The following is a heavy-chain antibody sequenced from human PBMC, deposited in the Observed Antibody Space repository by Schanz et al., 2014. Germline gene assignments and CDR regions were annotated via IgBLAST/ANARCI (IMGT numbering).Heavy chain of an antibody. CDR2: IYYSGST. V-gene: IGHV4-59*11. CDR1: GVSISSHY. CDR3: ARGRVVPAAPEFDY. D-gene: IGHD2-2*01. J-gene: IGHJ4*02. Sequence: QVQLRESGPGLVKPSETLSLTCTVSGVSISSHYWSWIRQPPGKGLEWIGYIYYSGSTTYNPSLKSRVTISVDTSKKQFSLNLSSVTAADTAVYYCARGRVVPAAPEFDYWGQGILVTVSS.